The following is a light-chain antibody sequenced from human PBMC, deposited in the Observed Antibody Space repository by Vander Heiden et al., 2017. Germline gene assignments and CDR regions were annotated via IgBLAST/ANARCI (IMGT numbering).Light chain of an antibody. CDR3: QQSYSTPWT. CDR1: QSISSY. Sequence: DIKRTQSPSSLSASVGDRVTITCRASQSISSYLHWYQQKPGKAPKLLIYAASSLQSGVPSRFSGSGSGTDFTLTISSLQPEDFATYYCQQSYSTPWTFGQGTKVEIK. J-gene: IGKJ1*01. V-gene: IGKV1-39*01. CDR2: AAS.